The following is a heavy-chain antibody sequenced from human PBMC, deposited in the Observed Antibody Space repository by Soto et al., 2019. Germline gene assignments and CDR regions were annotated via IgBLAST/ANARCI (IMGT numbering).Heavy chain of an antibody. V-gene: IGHV4-39*01. J-gene: IGHJ5*02. Sequence: SESLSRTGTGAGGSSRSSSDHWGWIRQPPWKGLDWIGSIYYSGSTFYNPSLKSRVTISVDTSKNQFSLKLSSVTAADTAMYYCARQMTSAAGARTSWFDPWGQGTLVTVS. CDR3: ARQMTSAAGARTSWFDP. CDR1: GGSSRSSSDH. D-gene: IGHD6-13*01. CDR2: IYYSGST.